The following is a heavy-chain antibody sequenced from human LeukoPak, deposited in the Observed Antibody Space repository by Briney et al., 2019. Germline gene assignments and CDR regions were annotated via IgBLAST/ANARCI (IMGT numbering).Heavy chain of an antibody. CDR1: GFTFSGYP. Sequence: GGSLRLSCAASGFTFSGYPMHWVRQAPGKGLEWVAVAYGDGSSQYYADSVKGRFSISKDISKNTLSLQMNSLRAEDTAVYSCATGGNFYYSHWGQGTLVTVSS. D-gene: IGHD4-11*01. V-gene: IGHV3-30*04. CDR2: AYGDGSSQ. J-gene: IGHJ1*01. CDR3: ATGGNFYYSH.